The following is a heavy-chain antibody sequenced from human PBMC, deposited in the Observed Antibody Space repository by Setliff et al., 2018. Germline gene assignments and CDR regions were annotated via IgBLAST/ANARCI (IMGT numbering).Heavy chain of an antibody. J-gene: IGHJ4*02. CDR1: GGSISSYF. CDR2: IYSNENT. Sequence: PSETLSLTCAVYGGSISSYFWNWVRQPAGKGLEWIGRIYSNENTNYNPSLKSRVTISVDTSKNQFSLKLSSVTAADTAVYYCAREEIVGHSPLRFNFDFWGQGTPVTVSS. V-gene: IGHV4-4*07. CDR3: AREEIVGHSPLRFNFDF. D-gene: IGHD1-26*01.